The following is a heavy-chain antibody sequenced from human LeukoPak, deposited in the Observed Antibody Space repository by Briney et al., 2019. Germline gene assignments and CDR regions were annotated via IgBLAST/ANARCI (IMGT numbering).Heavy chain of an antibody. Sequence: SETLSLTCTVSGGSINSYYWNWIRQPPGKGLEWIGEINHSGSTNYNPSLKSRVTISVDTSKNQFSLKLSSVTAADTAVYYCARGETSHFDYWGQGTLVTVSS. V-gene: IGHV4-34*01. D-gene: IGHD1-7*01. CDR2: INHSGST. CDR1: GGSINSYY. CDR3: ARGETSHFDY. J-gene: IGHJ4*02.